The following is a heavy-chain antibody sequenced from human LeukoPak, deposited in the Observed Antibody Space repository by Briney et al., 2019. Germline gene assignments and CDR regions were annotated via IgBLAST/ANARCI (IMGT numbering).Heavy chain of an antibody. Sequence: ASVKVSCKASGYTFTGYYMHWVRQAPGQGLEWMGWINPNSGGTNYAQKFQGRVTMTRDTSISTAYMELSRLRSDDTAVYYCARVFRRAGYYYDSSGYSPYYFDYWGQGTLVTVSS. CDR3: ARVFRRAGYYYDSSGYSPYYFDY. J-gene: IGHJ4*02. CDR2: INPNSGGT. CDR1: GYTFTGYY. V-gene: IGHV1-2*02. D-gene: IGHD3-22*01.